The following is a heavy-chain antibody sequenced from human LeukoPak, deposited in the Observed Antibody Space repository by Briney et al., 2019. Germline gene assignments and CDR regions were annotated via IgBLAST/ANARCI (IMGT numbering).Heavy chain of an antibody. D-gene: IGHD1-1*01. Sequence: SETLSLTCAVSGGTISSSNWWSWIRQPPRKGLEWIVEIYHSGSTNYNPSLKSSVTISVDTSKNQFSLKLSSVTAADTAVYYCARHTTGLNWFDPWGQGTLVTVSS. CDR1: GGTISSSNW. CDR2: IYHSGST. J-gene: IGHJ5*02. CDR3: ARHTTGLNWFDP. V-gene: IGHV4-4*02.